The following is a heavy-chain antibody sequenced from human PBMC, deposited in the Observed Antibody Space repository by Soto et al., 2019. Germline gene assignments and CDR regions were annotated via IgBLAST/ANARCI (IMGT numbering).Heavy chain of an antibody. J-gene: IGHJ4*02. V-gene: IGHV4-59*08. CDR2: IFYGGST. CDR1: GDSISTYY. CDR3: TRSHYFDY. Sequence: PSETLSLTCTVSGDSISTYYWNWIRQSPGKGLEYIGYIFYGGSTFYNPSLRSRVAVSVDTSKNQFSLKLSSVTAADTAVYFCTRSHYFDYWGQGALVTVSS.